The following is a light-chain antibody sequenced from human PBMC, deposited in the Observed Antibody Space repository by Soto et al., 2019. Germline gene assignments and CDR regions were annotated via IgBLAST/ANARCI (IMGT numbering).Light chain of an antibody. V-gene: IGKV3-20*01. CDR2: GIS. CDR1: HTISSSY. CDR3: QQYVTSSPRT. Sequence: EIVLTQSPGTLSLSPGERATLSCRASHTISSSYLAWYQQKPGQAHRLLMYGISRRATGIPDRFSGSGSGTDFTLTITRLEPEDFAVYYCQQYVTSSPRTFGQGTKVDIK. J-gene: IGKJ1*01.